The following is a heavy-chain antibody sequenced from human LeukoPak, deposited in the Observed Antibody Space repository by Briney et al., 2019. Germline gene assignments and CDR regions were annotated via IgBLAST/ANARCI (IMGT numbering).Heavy chain of an antibody. CDR3: ARDSTLKSRVYYYDSSGPGYYYYYMDV. CDR1: GYTFTGYY. J-gene: IGHJ6*03. Sequence: GASVKVSCKASGYTFTGYYMHWVRQAPGQGLEWMGWINPNSGNTNYAQKLQGRVTMTTDTSTSTAYMELRSLRSDDTALYYCARDSTLKSRVYYYDSSGPGYYYYYMDVWGKGTTVTVSS. CDR2: INPNSGNT. D-gene: IGHD3-22*01. V-gene: IGHV1-18*04.